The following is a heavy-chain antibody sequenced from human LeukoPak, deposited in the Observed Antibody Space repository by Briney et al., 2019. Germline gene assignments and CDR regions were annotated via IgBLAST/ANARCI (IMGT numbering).Heavy chain of an antibody. CDR2: IYPGDSDT. D-gene: IGHD3-22*01. J-gene: IGHJ3*02. CDR3: ASQYYYDSNSAFDI. Sequence: GNSLKISCKGSGYSFTNYWIGWVRQMPGKGLEWMGIIYPGDSDTRYSPSFQGQVTISADKSISTAYLQWSSLKASDTAMYYCASQYYYDSNSAFDIWGQGTMVTVSS. V-gene: IGHV5-51*01. CDR1: GYSFTNYW.